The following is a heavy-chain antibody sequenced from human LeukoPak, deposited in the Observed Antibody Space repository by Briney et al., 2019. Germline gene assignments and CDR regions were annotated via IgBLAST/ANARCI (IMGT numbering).Heavy chain of an antibody. CDR2: IYYSGST. J-gene: IGHJ4*02. CDR1: GGSISSSSYY. D-gene: IGHD5-12*01. V-gene: IGHV4-39*01. CDR3: ARRGYSENFDY. Sequence: SETLSLTRTVSGGSISSSSYYWGWIRQPPGKGLEWIGSIYYSGSTYYNPSLKSRVTISVDTSKNQFSLKLSSVTAADTAVYYCARRGYSENFDYWGQGTLVTVSS.